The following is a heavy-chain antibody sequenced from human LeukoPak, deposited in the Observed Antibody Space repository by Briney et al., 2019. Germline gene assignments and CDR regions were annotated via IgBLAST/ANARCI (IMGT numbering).Heavy chain of an antibody. CDR3: ASGDFFCY. J-gene: IGHJ4*02. CDR1: GGSISSNY. Sequence: PSETLSLTRNVSGGSISSNYWSWIRQPPGRGLEWIGYIYHSGSANYNPSLKSRVTISVDTSKNQFSLTLTSVTAADTAVYYCASGDFFCYWGQGILVTVSS. CDR2: IYHSGSA. V-gene: IGHV4-59*01. D-gene: IGHD3-3*01.